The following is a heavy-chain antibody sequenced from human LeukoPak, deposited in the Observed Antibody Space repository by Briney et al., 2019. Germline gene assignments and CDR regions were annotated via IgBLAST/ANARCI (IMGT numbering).Heavy chain of an antibody. V-gene: IGHV4-34*01. D-gene: IGHD2-2*01. CDR3: ARRHCSSTSCYRAAYYFDY. Sequence: PSETLSLTCAVYGVSFSGYYWSWIRQPPGKGLEWIGEINHSGSTNYNPSLKSRVTLSVDKSKNQFSLKLSSVTAADTAVYYCARRHCSSTSCYRAAYYFDYWGQGTLVTVSS. CDR1: GVSFSGYY. CDR2: INHSGST. J-gene: IGHJ4*02.